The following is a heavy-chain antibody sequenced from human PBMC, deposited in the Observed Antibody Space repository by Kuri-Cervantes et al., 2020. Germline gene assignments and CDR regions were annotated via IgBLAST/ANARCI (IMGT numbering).Heavy chain of an antibody. CDR2: FYLSGST. V-gene: IGHV4-39*07. CDR1: GGSISSGNYY. J-gene: IGHJ6*02. D-gene: IGHD6-19*01. CDR3: ASWLDSYYYYGMDV. Sequence: GSLRLSCTVSGGSISSGNYYWGWIRQAPGKGLEWIGGFYLSGSTYYNPSLKSRVTISVDTSKNQFSLKLSSVTAADTAVYYCASWLDSYYYYGMDVWGQGTTVTVSS.